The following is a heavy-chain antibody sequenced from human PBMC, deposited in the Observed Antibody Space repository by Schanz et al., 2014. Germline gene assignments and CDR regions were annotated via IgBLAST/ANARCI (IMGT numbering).Heavy chain of an antibody. Sequence: QVQLVQSGAEVKKPGSPVKVSCKSSGGTFSSYAISWVRQAPGQGLEWMGRIIPILGIATYAQKFQGRLTITADKSTFTAYMDVSSLRSEDTAVYYCARAGQDYSDSSGYATYYFGNWGQGTLVTVSS. CDR2: IIPILGIA. J-gene: IGHJ4*02. V-gene: IGHV1-69*04. CDR1: GGTFSSYA. D-gene: IGHD3-22*01. CDR3: ARAGQDYSDSSGYATYYFGN.